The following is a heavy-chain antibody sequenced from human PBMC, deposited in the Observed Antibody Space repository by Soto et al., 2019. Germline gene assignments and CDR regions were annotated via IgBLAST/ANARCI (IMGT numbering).Heavy chain of an antibody. Sequence: PGGSLRLSCAASGFNFKTYLMSLARQAPGKGLEWVAVISYDGSNKYYADSVKGRFTISRDNSKNTLYLQMNSLRAEDTAVYYCAKAVGYYYYYMDVWGKGTTVTVSS. CDR1: GFNFKTYL. D-gene: IGHD1-26*01. CDR2: ISYDGSNK. CDR3: AKAVGYYYYYMDV. V-gene: IGHV3-30*18. J-gene: IGHJ6*03.